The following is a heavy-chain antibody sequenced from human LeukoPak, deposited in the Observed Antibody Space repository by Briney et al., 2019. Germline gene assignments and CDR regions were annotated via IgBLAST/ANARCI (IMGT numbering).Heavy chain of an antibody. CDR3: ARDRLVRGRDAFDI. J-gene: IGHJ3*02. D-gene: IGHD1-26*01. CDR2: ISYDGSNK. V-gene: IGHV3-30*19. Sequence: GGSLRLSCAASGFTFSSYGMHWVRQAPGKGLEWVAVISYDGSNKYYADSVKGRFTISRDNSKNTLYLQMNSLRAEDTAVYYCARDRLVRGRDAFDIWGQGTMVTVSS. CDR1: GFTFSSYG.